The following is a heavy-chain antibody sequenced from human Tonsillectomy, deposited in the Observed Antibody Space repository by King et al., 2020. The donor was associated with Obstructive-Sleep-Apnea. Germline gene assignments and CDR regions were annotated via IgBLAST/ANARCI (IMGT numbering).Heavy chain of an antibody. Sequence: VQLQESGPGLVKPSETLSLTCTVSGGSISSYYWSWIRQPPGKGLEWIGYIYYSGSTNYNPSLKSRVTISVDTSKNQFSLKLSFVTAADTAVYYCARDYGGNFPYYYYGMDVWGQGTTVTVSS. J-gene: IGHJ6*02. CDR3: ARDYGGNFPYYYYGMDV. D-gene: IGHD4-23*01. V-gene: IGHV4-59*12. CDR2: IYYSGST. CDR1: GGSISSYY.